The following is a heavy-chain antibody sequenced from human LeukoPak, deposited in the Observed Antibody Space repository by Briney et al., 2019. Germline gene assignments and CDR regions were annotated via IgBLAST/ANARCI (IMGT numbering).Heavy chain of an antibody. J-gene: IGHJ4*02. CDR1: GGSISSYY. CDR2: IYYSGST. V-gene: IGHV4-59*01. CDR3: ARDTGGSRGGVIDY. D-gene: IGHD6-13*01. Sequence: SETLSLTCTVSGGSISSYYWSWIRQPPGKGLEWIGYIYYSGSTNYNPSLKSRVTISVDTSKNQFSLKLSSVTAAGTAVYYCARDTGGSRGGVIDYWGQGTLVTVSS.